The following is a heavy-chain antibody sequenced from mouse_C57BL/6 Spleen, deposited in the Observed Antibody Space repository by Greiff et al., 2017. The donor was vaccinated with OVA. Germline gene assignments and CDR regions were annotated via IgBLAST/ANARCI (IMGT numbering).Heavy chain of an antibody. V-gene: IGHV1-52*01. CDR1: GYTFTSYW. CDR2: IDPSDSET. Sequence: VQLQQPGAELVMPGSSVKLSCKASGYTFTSYWMHWVKQRPIQGLEWIGNIDPSDSETHYNQKFKDKATLTVDKSSSTAYMQLSSLTSEDSAVYYCAREDYDGAWFAYWGQGTLVTVSA. J-gene: IGHJ3*01. CDR3: AREDYDGAWFAY. D-gene: IGHD2-4*01.